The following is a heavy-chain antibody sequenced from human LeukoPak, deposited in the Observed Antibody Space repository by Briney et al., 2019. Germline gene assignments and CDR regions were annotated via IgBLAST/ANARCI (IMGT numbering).Heavy chain of an antibody. CDR1: GFTFSSYG. V-gene: IGHV3-30*02. J-gene: IGHJ3*02. CDR2: IRYDGSNK. CDR3: AKDFPYDSSGRPLGFDI. D-gene: IGHD3-22*01. Sequence: PGGSLRLSCAASGFTFSSYGTHWVRQAPGKGLEWVAFIRYDGSNKYYADSVKGRFTISRDNSKNTLYLQMNSLRAEDTAVYYCAKDFPYDSSGRPLGFDIWGQGTMVTVSS.